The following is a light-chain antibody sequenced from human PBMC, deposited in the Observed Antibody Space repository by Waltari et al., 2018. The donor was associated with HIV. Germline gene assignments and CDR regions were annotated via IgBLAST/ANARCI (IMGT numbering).Light chain of an antibody. Sequence: QLVLTQSPSASASLGASVKPTGTLSSGHSSYVISWHQQQPKKGPRYLMKLNSDGSHFKGDGIPDRFSGSSSVAERYLTLSSLQSEDEADYYCQTWGTGIVVFGGGTKLTVL. CDR2: LNSDGSH. CDR3: QTWGTGIVV. J-gene: IGLJ2*01. CDR1: SGHSSYV. V-gene: IGLV4-69*01.